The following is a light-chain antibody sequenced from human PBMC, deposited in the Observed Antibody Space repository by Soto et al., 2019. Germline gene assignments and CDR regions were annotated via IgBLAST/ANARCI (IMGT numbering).Light chain of an antibody. CDR1: QVIGDY. CDR3: QKYNSGLIT. J-gene: IGKJ5*01. V-gene: IGKV1-27*01. Sequence: DIQMTQSPSSLSASVGARVPITCRASQVIGDYLAWFHKKPGKVPKLLIYGAYTLQSGVPSRVSCSLSGTDFTLTISSLQPEDVAIDYCQKYNSGLITFGQGTRLEN. CDR2: GAY.